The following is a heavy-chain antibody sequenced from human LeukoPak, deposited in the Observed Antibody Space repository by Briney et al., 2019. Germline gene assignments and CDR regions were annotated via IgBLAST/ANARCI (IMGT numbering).Heavy chain of an antibody. D-gene: IGHD3-22*01. Sequence: GGSLRLSCATSGFTFGSEWMSWVRQTPEMRLEWAANINQDGSVKYYADSVKGRFTISRDNSKNTLYLQMNSLRAEDTAVYYCARDRIGSSGYYSVGAFDIWGQGTMVTVSS. CDR2: INQDGSVK. V-gene: IGHV3-7*01. CDR1: GFTFGSEW. J-gene: IGHJ3*02. CDR3: ARDRIGSSGYYSVGAFDI.